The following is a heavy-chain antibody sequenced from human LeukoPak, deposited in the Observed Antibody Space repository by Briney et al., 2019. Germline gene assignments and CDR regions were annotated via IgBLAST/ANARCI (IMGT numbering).Heavy chain of an antibody. D-gene: IGHD2-2*01. CDR2: ISSDSISV. J-gene: IGHJ4*02. CDR3: ARQCSIISCL. V-gene: IGHV3-21*01. CDR1: GFTFSSYA. Sequence: PGGSLRLSCAASGFTFSSYAMSWVRQAPGKGLEWVSSISSDSISVYYADSVKGRLTISRDNAKSSLYLQMNSLRAEDTAVYYCARQCSIISCLWGQGTLVTVSS.